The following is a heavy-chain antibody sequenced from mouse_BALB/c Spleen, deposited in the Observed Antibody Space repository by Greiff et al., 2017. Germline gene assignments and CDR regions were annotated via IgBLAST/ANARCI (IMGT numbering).Heavy chain of an antibody. D-gene: IGHD1-1*01. CDR1: GYTFTSYW. CDR3: ARGHYYGSSYWYFDV. CDR2: INPSNGRT. V-gene: IGHV1S81*02. Sequence: VQLQQPGAELVKPGASVKLSCKASGYTFTSYWMHWVKQRPGQGLEWIGEINPSNGRTNYNEKSKSKATLTVDKSSSTAYMQLSSLTSEDSAVYYCARGHYYGSSYWYFDVWGAGTTVTVSS. J-gene: IGHJ1*01.